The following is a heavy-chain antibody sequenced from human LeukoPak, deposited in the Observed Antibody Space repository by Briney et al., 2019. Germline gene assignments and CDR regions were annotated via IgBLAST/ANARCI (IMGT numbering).Heavy chain of an antibody. CDR1: GFTFSGFD. Sequence: GRSLTLSCAASGFTFSGFDMHWVRQAPGKGLEWVTFILNYGSTRYYADSVRRRFTISRDNSKNTMFLQMYSLRPEDTGVYFCARGSGGTGLSHFVYWGEGALV. D-gene: IGHD4-23*01. CDR3: ARGSGGTGLSHFVY. CDR2: ILNYGSTR. J-gene: IGHJ4*02. V-gene: IGHV3-30-3*01.